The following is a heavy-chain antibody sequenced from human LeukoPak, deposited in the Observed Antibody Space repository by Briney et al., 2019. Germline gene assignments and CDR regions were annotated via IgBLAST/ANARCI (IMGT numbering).Heavy chain of an antibody. V-gene: IGHV3-21*01. J-gene: IGHJ6*03. Sequence: GGSLRLSCAASGFTFSSYSMNWVRQAPGKGPEWVSSISSSSSYIYYADSVKGRFTISRDNAKNSLYLQMNSLRAEDTAVYYCARLVRDYYYMDVWGKGTTVTVSS. CDR1: GFTFSSYS. CDR2: ISSSSSYI. D-gene: IGHD2-8*02. CDR3: ARLVRDYYYMDV.